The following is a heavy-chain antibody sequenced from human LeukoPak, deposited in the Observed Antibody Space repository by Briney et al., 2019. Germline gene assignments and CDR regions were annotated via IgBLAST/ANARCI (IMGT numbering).Heavy chain of an antibody. V-gene: IGHV4-59*01. J-gene: IGHJ6*02. CDR1: GGSISSYY. Sequence: SETLSLTCTVSGGSISSYYWSWIRQPPGKGLEWIGYIYYSGSTYYNPSLKSRVTISVDTSKNQFSLKLSSVTAADTAVYYCARAGGFDSSGYYPPQIPGYYYYYGMDVWGQGTTVTVSS. D-gene: IGHD3-22*01. CDR2: IYYSGST. CDR3: ARAGGFDSSGYYPPQIPGYYYYYGMDV.